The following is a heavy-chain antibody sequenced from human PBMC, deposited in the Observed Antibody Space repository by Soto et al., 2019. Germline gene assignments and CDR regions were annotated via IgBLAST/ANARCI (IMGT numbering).Heavy chain of an antibody. V-gene: IGHV4-59*01. CDR2: IYYSGST. CDR1: GGSISSYY. J-gene: IGHJ4*02. D-gene: IGHD6-19*01. CDR3: ARARYSSGWYGAPFDY. Sequence: SETLSLXCTVSGGSISSYYWSWIRQPPGKGLEWIGYIYYSGSTNYNPSLKSRVTISVDTSKNQFSLKLSSVTAADTAVYYCARARYSSGWYGAPFDYWGQGTLVTVSS.